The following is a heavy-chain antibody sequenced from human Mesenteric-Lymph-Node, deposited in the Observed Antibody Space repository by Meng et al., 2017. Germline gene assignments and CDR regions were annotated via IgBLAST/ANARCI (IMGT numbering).Heavy chain of an antibody. CDR2: IYYSGST. CDR3: ARDRPSELGRELRRRYFDL. Sequence: SQTRSLTGAVSGGSISSGGYYWSWIRQHPGKGLEWIGYIYYSGSTYYNPSLKSRVTISVDTSKNQFSLKLSSVTAADTAVYYCARDRPSELGRELRRRYFDLWGRGTLVTVSS. J-gene: IGHJ2*01. V-gene: IGHV4-31*02. CDR1: GGSISSGGYY. D-gene: IGHD7-27*01.